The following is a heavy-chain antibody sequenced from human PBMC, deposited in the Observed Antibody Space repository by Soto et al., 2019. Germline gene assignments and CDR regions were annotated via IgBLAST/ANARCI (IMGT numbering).Heavy chain of an antibody. D-gene: IGHD3-3*01. J-gene: IGHJ6*03. V-gene: IGHV1-8*01. Sequence: QVQLVQSGAEVKKPGASVKVSCKASGYTFTSYDINWVRQATGQGLEWMGWMNPNSGNTGYAQKFQGRVTMTRNTSISTAYMELSSLRSEDTAVYYCARAHYDFWSGYFSERRYYYMDVWGKGTTVTVSS. CDR1: GYTFTSYD. CDR2: MNPNSGNT. CDR3: ARAHYDFWSGYFSERRYYYMDV.